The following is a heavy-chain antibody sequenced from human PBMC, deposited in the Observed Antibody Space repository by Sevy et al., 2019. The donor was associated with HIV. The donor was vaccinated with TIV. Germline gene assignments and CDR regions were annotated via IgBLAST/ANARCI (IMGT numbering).Heavy chain of an antibody. D-gene: IGHD2-2*01. J-gene: IGHJ6*02. CDR3: TTEAVECSTTTCSLAMDV. CDR2: IKSKIDGGTI. V-gene: IGHV3-15*01. Sequence: GGSLRLSCAASGFTFSNVWMSWVRQAPGKGLEWVGRIKSKIDGGTIDYAAPVKVRFTISRDDSKNTLYLQMNSLKTEDTAVYYCTTEAVECSTTTCSLAMDVWGQGTTVTVSS. CDR1: GFTFSNVW.